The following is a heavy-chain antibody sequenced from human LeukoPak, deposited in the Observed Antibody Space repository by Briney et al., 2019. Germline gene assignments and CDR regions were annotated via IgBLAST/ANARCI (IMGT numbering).Heavy chain of an antibody. CDR1: GFSFSKYA. D-gene: IGHD3-9*01. J-gene: IGHJ4*02. CDR2: IRSDGSNE. Sequence: GGSLRLSCAASGFSFSKYAMHWVRQAPGKGLEWVAYIRSDGSNEYYADSVKGRFTISRDNSKNTLYLQMNSLRAEDTAVYYCASQSYDILTGYYLWGQGTLVTVSS. CDR3: ASQSYDILTGYYL. V-gene: IGHV3-30*02.